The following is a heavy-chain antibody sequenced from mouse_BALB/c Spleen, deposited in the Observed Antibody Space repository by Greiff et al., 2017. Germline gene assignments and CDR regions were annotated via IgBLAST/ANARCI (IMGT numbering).Heavy chain of an antibody. CDR3: ARWLLRNYYFDY. CDR2: ISYSGST. J-gene: IGHJ2*01. D-gene: IGHD2-3*01. V-gene: IGHV3-2*02. Sequence: EVQRVESGPGLVKPSQSLSLTCTVTGYSITSDYAWNWIRQFPGNKLEWMGYISYSGSTSYNPSLKSRISITRDTSKNQFFLQLNSVTTEDTATYYCARWLLRNYYFDYWGQGTTLTVSS. CDR1: GYSITSDYA.